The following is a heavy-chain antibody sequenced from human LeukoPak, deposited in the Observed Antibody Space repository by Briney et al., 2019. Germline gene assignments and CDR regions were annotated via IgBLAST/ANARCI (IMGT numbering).Heavy chain of an antibody. D-gene: IGHD4-17*01. J-gene: IGHJ3*02. CDR2: IGTAGDT. CDR3: ARLRSAAFDI. CDR1: GFTFSSSD. Sequence: GGSLRLSCVASGFTFSSSDMHWVRQATGKGLEWVSAIGTAGDTYYPGSVKGRFTISRENAKNSLYLQMNSLRAGDTAVYYCARLRSAAFDIWGQGTMVTVSS. V-gene: IGHV3-13*01.